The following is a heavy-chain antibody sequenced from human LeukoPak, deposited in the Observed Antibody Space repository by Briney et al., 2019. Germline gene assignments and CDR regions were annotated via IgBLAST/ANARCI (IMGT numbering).Heavy chain of an antibody. CDR3: ARHGVGSSWFGFDY. Sequence: GESLKISCKGSGYSFTSYWIGWVRQMPGKGLEWIGIINPGDSDPRYSPSFQGRATISADRSISTAYLQWSSLKASDTAMYYCARHGVGSSWFGFDYWGQGTLVTVSS. J-gene: IGHJ4*02. CDR2: INPGDSDP. D-gene: IGHD6-6*01. CDR1: GYSFTSYW. V-gene: IGHV5-51*01.